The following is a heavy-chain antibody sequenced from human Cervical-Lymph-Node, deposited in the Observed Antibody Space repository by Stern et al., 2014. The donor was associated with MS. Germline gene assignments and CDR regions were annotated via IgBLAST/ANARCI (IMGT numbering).Heavy chain of an antibody. V-gene: IGHV4-39*01. Sequence: QLQLQESGPGLLKPSETLSLTCSVSGASMRSYHWAWIRQPPGKGLEWIGTIYYSGSTYYSPSLKSRVPISVETSQIRFSLRLTSVTAADTAVYYCARQGYCSGGSCNYWYFDVWGRGTLVTVSS. J-gene: IGHJ2*01. CDR2: IYYSGST. CDR3: ARQGYCSGGSCNYWYFDV. D-gene: IGHD2-15*01. CDR1: GASMRSYH.